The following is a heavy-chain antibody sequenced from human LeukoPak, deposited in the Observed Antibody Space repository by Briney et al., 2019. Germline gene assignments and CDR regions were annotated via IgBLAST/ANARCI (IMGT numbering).Heavy chain of an antibody. V-gene: IGHV3-48*04. CDR3: ARVHTAMVRGYFDY. Sequence: GGYLRLSCAASGFTFSSYSMNWVRQAPGKGLECVSYISSSSSTIYYADSVKGRFTISRDNAKNSLYLQMNSLRAEDTAVYYCARVHTAMVRGYFDYWGQGTLVTVSS. D-gene: IGHD5-18*01. J-gene: IGHJ4*02. CDR1: GFTFSSYS. CDR2: ISSSSSTI.